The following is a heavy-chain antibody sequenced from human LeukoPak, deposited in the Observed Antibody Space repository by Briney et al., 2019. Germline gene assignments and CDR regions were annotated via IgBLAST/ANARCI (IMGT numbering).Heavy chain of an antibody. V-gene: IGHV3-11*01. J-gene: IGHJ4*02. CDR3: ARSTSSWYYSSFDY. D-gene: IGHD6-13*01. Sequence: GGSLRLSCAASGFTFSDYYMSWIRQAPGKGLEWVSYISSSGSPIYYADSVKGRFTISSDNAKNSLYLQMNSLRAEDTAVYYCARSTSSWYYSSFDYWGQGTLVTVSS. CDR2: ISSSGSPI. CDR1: GFTFSDYY.